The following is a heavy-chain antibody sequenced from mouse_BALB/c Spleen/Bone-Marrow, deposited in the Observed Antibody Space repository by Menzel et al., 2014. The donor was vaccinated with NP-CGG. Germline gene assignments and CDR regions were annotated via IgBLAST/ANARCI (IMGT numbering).Heavy chain of an antibody. CDR3: ARYGNYCYAMDY. J-gene: IGHJ4*01. CDR2: IDPANGNT. D-gene: IGHD2-1*01. V-gene: IGHV14-3*02. CDR1: GFNIKDTH. Sequence: LVESGAELVKPGASVKLSCTASGFNIKDTHMHWVKQRPEQGPEWIGRIDPANGNTKYDPKFQGKATITADTSSNTAYLQLSSLTSEDTAVYYCARYGNYCYAMDYWGQGTSVTVSS.